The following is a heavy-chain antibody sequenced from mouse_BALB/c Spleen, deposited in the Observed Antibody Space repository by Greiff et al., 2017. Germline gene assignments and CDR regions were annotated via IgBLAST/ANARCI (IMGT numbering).Heavy chain of an antibody. D-gene: IGHD2-14*01. J-gene: IGHJ4*01. V-gene: IGHV1-69*02. Sequence: VQLQESGAELVRPGASVKLSCKASGYTFTSYWINWVKQRPGQGLEWIGNIYPSDSYTNYNQKFKDKATLTVDKSSSTAYMQLSSPTSEDSAVYYCTRDRYDAMDYWGQGTSVTVSS. CDR3: TRDRYDAMDY. CDR1: GYTFTSYW. CDR2: IYPSDSYT.